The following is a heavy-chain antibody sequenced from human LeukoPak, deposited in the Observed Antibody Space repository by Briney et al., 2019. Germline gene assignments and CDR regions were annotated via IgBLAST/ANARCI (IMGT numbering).Heavy chain of an antibody. V-gene: IGHV3-74*01. CDR1: GFTFSSYW. Sequence: GGSLRLSCAASGFTFSSYWMHWVRQAPGKGLVWVSRISIDGGDTVYADSVKGRFTVSRDNAKDTLYLQMNSLRVEDTAVYYCARGPYYAAGSFDYWGQGTLVTVSS. CDR3: ARGPYYAAGSFDY. D-gene: IGHD3-10*01. J-gene: IGHJ4*02. CDR2: ISIDGGDT.